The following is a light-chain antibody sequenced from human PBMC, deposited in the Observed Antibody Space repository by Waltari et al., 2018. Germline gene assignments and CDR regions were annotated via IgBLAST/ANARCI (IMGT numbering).Light chain of an antibody. CDR2: NSN. J-gene: IGLJ2*01. Sequence: QSVLTQRPSASVNPGQRATVSCSGSRVNIGSNTVNWYQQLPGTAPKLLIYNSNQRPSGVPDRLSGSKSGTSASLAISGLQSEDEADYYCAAWDDSLNGVVFGGGTKLAVL. CDR3: AAWDDSLNGVV. CDR1: RVNIGSNT. V-gene: IGLV1-44*01.